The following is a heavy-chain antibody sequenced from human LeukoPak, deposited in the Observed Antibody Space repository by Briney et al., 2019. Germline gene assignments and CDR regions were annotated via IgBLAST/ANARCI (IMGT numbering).Heavy chain of an antibody. CDR2: ISSSGSQI. Sequence: GGSLRLSCAASGFTFSSYNMNWVRQAPGKGLEWVSSISSSGSQIYYADSVKGRFTISRDNAKNSLYLQMNSLRAEDTAVYYCARRAYYFDYWGQGTLVTVSS. J-gene: IGHJ4*02. V-gene: IGHV3-21*01. CDR1: GFTFSSYN. CDR3: ARRAYYFDY.